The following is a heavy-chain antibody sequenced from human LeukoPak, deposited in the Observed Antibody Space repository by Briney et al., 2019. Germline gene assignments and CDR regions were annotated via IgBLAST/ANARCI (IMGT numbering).Heavy chain of an antibody. CDR2: ISGSGGST. D-gene: IGHD5-12*01. CDR1: GFTFSSYA. CDR3: ARKPAYSGYDY. J-gene: IGHJ4*02. Sequence: GGSLRLSCAASGFTFSSYAMSWVRQAPGKGLEWVSAISGSGGSTYYADSVKGRFTISRDNAKNSLYLQMNSLRAEDTAVYYCARKPAYSGYDYWGQGTLVTVSS. V-gene: IGHV3-23*01.